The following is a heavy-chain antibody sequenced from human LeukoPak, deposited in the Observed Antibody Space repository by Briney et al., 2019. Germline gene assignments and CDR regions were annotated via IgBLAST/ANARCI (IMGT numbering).Heavy chain of an antibody. D-gene: IGHD1-26*01. CDR3: AKKYSTGLDP. J-gene: IGHJ5*02. CDR1: GFTFSSYA. V-gene: IGHV3-23*01. Sequence: GGSLRLSCAASGFTFSSYAMSWVRQAPGKGLEWVSYISSSGSTIYYADSVKGRFTISRDNSKNTLYLQMNSLRAEDTAIYYCAKKYSTGLDPWGQGTLVTVSS. CDR2: ISSSGSTI.